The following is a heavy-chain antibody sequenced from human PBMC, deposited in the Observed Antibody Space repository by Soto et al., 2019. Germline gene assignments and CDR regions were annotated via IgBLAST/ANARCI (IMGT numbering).Heavy chain of an antibody. V-gene: IGHV3-23*01. CDR2: ISGSGGST. D-gene: IGHD7-27*01. CDR3: AKDPSRRAELGIEWMDY. J-gene: IGHJ4*02. CDR1: GFTFSSYA. Sequence: GGSLRLSCAASGFTFSSYAMSWVRQAPGKGLEWVSAISGSGGSTYYADSVKGRFTISRDNSKNTLYLQMNSLRAEDTAVYYCAKDPSRRAELGIEWMDYWGQGTLVTVSS.